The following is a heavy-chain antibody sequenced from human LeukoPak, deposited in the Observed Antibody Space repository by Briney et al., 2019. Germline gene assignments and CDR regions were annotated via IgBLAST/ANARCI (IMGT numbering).Heavy chain of an antibody. J-gene: IGHJ2*01. Sequence: PSETLSLTCTVSGYSINSDYYWGWIRQPPGKGLEWIGEINHSGSTNYNPSLKSRVTISVDTSKNQFSLKLSSVTAADTAVYYCARDPEGFDLWGRGTLVTVSS. CDR2: INHSGST. CDR3: ARDPEGFDL. V-gene: IGHV4-38-2*02. CDR1: GYSINSDYY.